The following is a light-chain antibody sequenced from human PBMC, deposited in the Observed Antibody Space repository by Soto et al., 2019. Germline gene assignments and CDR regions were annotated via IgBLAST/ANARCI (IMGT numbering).Light chain of an antibody. J-gene: IGKJ2*01. Sequence: DIVMTQSPDSLAVYLGERATISCKASQRILNTSNNKNYLAWYQQKPGQPPQVLIYWASTREPVVPDRFSAIGSGTDYTLTIGSLQAEDVAVYDCQQYYTAPYTFGQGTKLEIK. V-gene: IGKV4-1*01. CDR3: QQYYTAPYT. CDR1: QRILNTSNNKNY. CDR2: WAS.